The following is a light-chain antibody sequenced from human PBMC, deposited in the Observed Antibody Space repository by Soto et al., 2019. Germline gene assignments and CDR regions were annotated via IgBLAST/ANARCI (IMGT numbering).Light chain of an antibody. CDR2: DAS. J-gene: IGKJ1*01. V-gene: IGKV1-5*01. CDR3: QQYNSYSEA. CDR1: QSISSW. Sequence: DIKMTQSPSTLSAYVGDRVTITCRASQSISSWLAWYQQKPGKAPKLLIYDASSLEGGVPSRFSGSGSGTEFTLTISSLQPDDFATYYCQQYNSYSEAFGQVTKV.